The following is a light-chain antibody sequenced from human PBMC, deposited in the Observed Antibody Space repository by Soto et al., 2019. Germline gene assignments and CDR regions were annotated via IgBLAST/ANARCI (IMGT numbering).Light chain of an antibody. CDR3: QQYHNWPIT. CDR2: DAS. V-gene: IGKV3-15*01. J-gene: IGKJ5*01. Sequence: TVMTQSPATLSVSPGESATLSCRASQSVSSNLAWHQQKPGQAPRSLMYDASTRATGISARFSGSGSGTEFTLTVSSLQSEDFAVYCCQQYHNWPITFGQGTRLEIK. CDR1: QSVSSN.